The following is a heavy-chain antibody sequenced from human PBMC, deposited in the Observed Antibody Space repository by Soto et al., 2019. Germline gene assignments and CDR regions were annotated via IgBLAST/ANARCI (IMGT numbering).Heavy chain of an antibody. CDR1: GFTFSDYY. D-gene: IGHD2-2*01. Sequence: GGSLRLSCAASGFTFSDYYMSWIRQAPGKGLEWVSYISSSGSTIYYADSVKGRFTISRDNAKNSLYLQMNSLRAEDTAVYYCARALRGFNTSCCGFWFDPWGQGTLVTVSS. J-gene: IGHJ5*02. CDR2: ISSSGSTI. V-gene: IGHV3-11*01. CDR3: ARALRGFNTSCCGFWFDP.